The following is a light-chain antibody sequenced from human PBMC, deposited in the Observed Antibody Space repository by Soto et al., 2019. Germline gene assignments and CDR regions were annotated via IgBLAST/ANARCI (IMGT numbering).Light chain of an antibody. J-gene: IGKJ2*01. CDR2: GAS. CDR3: QQYGSSPPYT. Sequence: EIVLTQSPGTLSLSPEERATLSCRASQSVSSSYLAWYQQKPGQAPRLLIYGASSRATGIPDRFSGSGSETDFTLTISRLEPEDFAVYYCQQYGSSPPYTFGQGTKLEIK. CDR1: QSVSSSY. V-gene: IGKV3-20*01.